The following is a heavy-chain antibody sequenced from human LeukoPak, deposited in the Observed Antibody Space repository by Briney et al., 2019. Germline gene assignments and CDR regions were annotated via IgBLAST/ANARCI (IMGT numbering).Heavy chain of an antibody. J-gene: IGHJ4*02. CDR3: ATGSQIREADF. Sequence: GGSLRLSCAASGFTFSAYSMNWVRQAPGKGLEWVSYISSDSSTIYYADSVKGRFTISRDNAKQSLSLQMNSLRAEDTAMYYCATGSQIREADFWGQGTLVTVSS. V-gene: IGHV3-48*04. CDR2: ISSDSSTI. CDR1: GFTFSAYS. D-gene: IGHD3-10*01.